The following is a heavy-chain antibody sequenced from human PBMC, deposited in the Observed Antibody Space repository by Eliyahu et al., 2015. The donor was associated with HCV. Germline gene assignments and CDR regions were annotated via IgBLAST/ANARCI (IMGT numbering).Heavy chain of an antibody. V-gene: IGHV4-59*01. J-gene: IGHJ5*02. CDR3: AXGGGGIAVTGTGGWFDP. Sequence: QVQLRESGPGLVKPSETLXLTCTVSGGSITTYYWSWIXQPPGKGLEWIXYIHYSGITNYHPSLKSRVALSLDTSKXQFSLNLTSVTAADTAMYYCAXGGGGIAVTGTGGWFDPWGQGTLVTVSS. CDR1: GGSITTYY. D-gene: IGHD6-19*01. CDR2: IHYSGIT.